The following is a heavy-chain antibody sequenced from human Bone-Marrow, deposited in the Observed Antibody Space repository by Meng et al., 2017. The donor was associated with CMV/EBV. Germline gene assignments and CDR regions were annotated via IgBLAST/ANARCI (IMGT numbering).Heavy chain of an antibody. D-gene: IGHD2-2*01. V-gene: IGHV1-2*02. Sequence: ASVKVSCKASGYTFTGYYMHWVRQAPGQGLEWMGWINPNSGGTNYAQKFQGRVTMTRDTSISTAYMELSRLRSDDTAVYYCARTRIEVEPDGRKIKYYNYGMDVWGRGHTVHGAS. CDR3: ARTRIEVEPDGRKIKYYNYGMDV. J-gene: IGHJ6*01. CDR1: GYTFTGYY. CDR2: INPNSGGT.